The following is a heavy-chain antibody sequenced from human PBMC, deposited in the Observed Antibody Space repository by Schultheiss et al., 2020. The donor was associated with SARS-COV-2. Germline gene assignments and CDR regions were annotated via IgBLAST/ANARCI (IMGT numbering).Heavy chain of an antibody. Sequence: GGSLRLSCAASGLTFSSYAMSWVRQAPGKGLEWVSAISGSGGSTYYADSVKGRFTISRDNSKNTLFLQMNSLRDEDTTVYYCGKDYYGSADYWGKGTLVTVAS. CDR2: ISGSGGST. CDR3: GKDYYGSADY. V-gene: IGHV3-23*01. CDR1: GLTFSSYA. D-gene: IGHD3-10*01. J-gene: IGHJ4*02.